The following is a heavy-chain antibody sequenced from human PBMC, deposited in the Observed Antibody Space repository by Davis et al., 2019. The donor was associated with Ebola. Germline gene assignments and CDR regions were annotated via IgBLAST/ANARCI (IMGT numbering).Heavy chain of an antibody. D-gene: IGHD2-15*01. CDR2: INAGNGNT. Sequence: ASVKVSCKASGYTFTSYGISWVRQAPGQRLEWMGWINAGNGNTKYSQKFQGRVTITRDTSASTAYMELSSLRSEDTAVYYCASTSGSPRYYYYGMDVWGKGTTVTVSS. CDR3: ASTSGSPRYYYYGMDV. J-gene: IGHJ6*04. V-gene: IGHV1-3*01. CDR1: GYTFTSYG.